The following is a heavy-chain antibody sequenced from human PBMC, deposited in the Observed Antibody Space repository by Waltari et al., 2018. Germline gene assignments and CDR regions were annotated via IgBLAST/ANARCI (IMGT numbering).Heavy chain of an antibody. D-gene: IGHD1-26*01. CDR3: ARREPGIVGITDY. V-gene: IGHV4-38-2*01. CDR2: TYNSGST. Sequence: QVQLQESGPGLVKPSETLSLTCAVSGYSISSGYYWGWIRQPPGKGLEWIGSTYNSGSTYDTPALKSRVTITVDTSKNQFSLKLSSVTAADTAVYYCARREPGIVGITDYWGQGTLVTVSS. J-gene: IGHJ4*02. CDR1: GYSISSGYY.